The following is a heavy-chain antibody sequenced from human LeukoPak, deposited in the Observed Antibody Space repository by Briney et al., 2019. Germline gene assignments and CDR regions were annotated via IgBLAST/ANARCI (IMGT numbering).Heavy chain of an antibody. CDR2: IYTDGRT. Sequence: GGSLRLSCAASGFTVTSNYMSWVRQTPGQGRLEWVSVIYTDGRTFYTGSVTGRFAISRDNSKNTLYLQMNSLRAEDTAVYYCARGQIYGTGSYFFDHWGQGALVTVSS. CDR3: ARGQIYGTGSYFFDH. D-gene: IGHD3-10*01. V-gene: IGHV3-66*01. J-gene: IGHJ4*02. CDR1: GFTVTSNY.